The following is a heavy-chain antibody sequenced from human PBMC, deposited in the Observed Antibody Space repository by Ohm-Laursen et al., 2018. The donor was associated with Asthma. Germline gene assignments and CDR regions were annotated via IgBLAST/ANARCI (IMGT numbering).Heavy chain of an antibody. CDR3: VTDAWWSYVH. Sequence: SLRLSCTAFGVAFTDSCMSWVRQLPGGSLEWVAKINPLGYEKYYMDSVRGRFTVSRDNAKNSLYLEMNSLRVEDTAVYYCVTDAWWSYVHWGLGTLVTVSS. CDR1: GVAFTDSC. CDR2: INPLGYEK. J-gene: IGHJ4*02. D-gene: IGHD1-26*01. V-gene: IGHV3-7*01.